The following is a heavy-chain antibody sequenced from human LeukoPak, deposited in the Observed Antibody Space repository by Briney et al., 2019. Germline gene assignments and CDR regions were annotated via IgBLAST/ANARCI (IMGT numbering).Heavy chain of an antibody. V-gene: IGHV3-15*01. CDR1: GFTFSNAW. D-gene: IGHD3-22*01. CDR3: TTVAMIVVVITFDI. J-gene: IGHJ3*02. CDR2: IKSKTDGGTT. Sequence: GGSLRLPCAASGFTFSNAWMSSVRQAPGKGLEWVGRIKSKTDGGTTDYAAPVKGRFTISRDDSKNTLYLQMNSLKTEDTAVYYCTTVAMIVVVITFDIWGQGTMVTVSS.